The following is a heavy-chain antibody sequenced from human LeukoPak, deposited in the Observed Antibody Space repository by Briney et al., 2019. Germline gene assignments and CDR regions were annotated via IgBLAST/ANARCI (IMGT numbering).Heavy chain of an antibody. CDR2: INPNSGGT. Sequence: ASVKVSCKASGYTFTSYGISWVRQAPGQGLEWMGWINPNSGGTNYAQKFQGRVTMTRDTSISTAYMELSRLRSDDTAVYYCASDFWSGYLVDPYYYYGMDVWGQGTTVTVSS. CDR1: GYTFTSYG. CDR3: ASDFWSGYLVDPYYYYGMDV. D-gene: IGHD3-3*01. J-gene: IGHJ6*02. V-gene: IGHV1-2*02.